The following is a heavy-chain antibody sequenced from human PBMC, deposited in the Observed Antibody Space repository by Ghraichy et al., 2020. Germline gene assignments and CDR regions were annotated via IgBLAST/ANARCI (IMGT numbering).Heavy chain of an antibody. J-gene: IGHJ6*03. V-gene: IGHV4-30-2*01. CDR2: IYHSGST. Sequence: SETLSLTCAVSGGSISSGGYSWSWIRQRPGKGLEWIGYIYHSGSTYYNPSLKSRVTISVDRSKNQFSLKLSSVTAADTAVYYCGRVGREKTNDTYYYYYCMDVWGKGTTVTVSS. CDR1: GGSISSGGYS. CDR3: GRVGREKTNDTYYYYYCMDV. D-gene: IGHD3-10*01.